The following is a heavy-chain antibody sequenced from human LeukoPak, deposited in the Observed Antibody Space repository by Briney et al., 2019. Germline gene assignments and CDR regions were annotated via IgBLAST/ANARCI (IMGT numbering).Heavy chain of an antibody. D-gene: IGHD5-12*01. V-gene: IGHV1-69*04. CDR2: IIPILGIA. CDR3: ARDPGVIVATSSLLYFDY. J-gene: IGHJ4*02. CDR1: GGTFSSYA. Sequence: ASVKVSCKASGGTFSSYAISWVRQAPGQGLEWMGRIIPILGIANYAQKFQGRVTITADKSTSTAYIELGSLRSEDTAVYYCARDPGVIVATSSLLYFDYCGQGTLATVSS.